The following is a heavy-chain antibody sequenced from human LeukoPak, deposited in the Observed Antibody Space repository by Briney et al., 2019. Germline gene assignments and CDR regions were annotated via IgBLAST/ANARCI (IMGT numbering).Heavy chain of an antibody. CDR1: GGSISSYY. V-gene: IGHV4-59*08. CDR3: ARRGVRHHWYSIS. J-gene: IGHJ2*01. CDR2: IYYSGST. Sequence: SETLSLTCTVSGGSISSYYWSWIRQPPGKGLEWIGYIYYSGSTNYNPSLKSRVTISVDTSKNQFSLKLSSVTAADTAVYYCARRGVRHHWYSISGAVAPWSLSPQ. D-gene: IGHD3-3*01.